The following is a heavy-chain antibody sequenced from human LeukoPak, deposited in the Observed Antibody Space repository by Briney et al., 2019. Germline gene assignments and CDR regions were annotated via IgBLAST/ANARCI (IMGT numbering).Heavy chain of an antibody. V-gene: IGHV4-30-4*01. CDR3: ARGPNYVWGSYRYFDY. D-gene: IGHD3-16*02. CDR2: IYYRGST. J-gene: IGHJ4*02. Sequence: XXQSPGXXXXXXXXIYYRGSTSYNPSLKSRVTISVDTSKNQFSLKLTSVTAADTAVYYCARGPNYVWGSYRYFDYWGQGTLVTVSS.